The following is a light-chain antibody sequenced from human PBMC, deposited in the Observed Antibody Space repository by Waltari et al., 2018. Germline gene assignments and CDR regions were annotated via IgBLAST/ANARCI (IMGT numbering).Light chain of an antibody. Sequence: DIQMTQSPSTLSASVGDRITITCRASQNINRWLVWFQQKPGKSPKLLIYQASSLESGVPSRFSGSGSGTEFTLTISSLQAEDVAVYYCQQYYDTPLSFGGGTKVEIK. CDR3: QQYYDTPLS. J-gene: IGKJ4*01. CDR1: QNINRW. CDR2: QAS. V-gene: IGKV1-5*03.